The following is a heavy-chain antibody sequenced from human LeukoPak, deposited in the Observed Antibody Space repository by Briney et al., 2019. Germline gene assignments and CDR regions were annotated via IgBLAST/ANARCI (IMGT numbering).Heavy chain of an antibody. J-gene: IGHJ5*02. D-gene: IGHD3-22*01. CDR3: ARDRYYYDSSGYRFDP. CDR2: IKHSGST. CDR1: GYFISSGYD. Sequence: SDTQSLTCTVSGYFISSGYDWGWIRQPPGKGLEGQGNIKHSGSTYYNPSLKSRVTMSVDTSKNQFSLKLSSVTAADTAVYYCARDRYYYDSSGYRFDPWGQGTLVTVSS. V-gene: IGHV4-38-2*02.